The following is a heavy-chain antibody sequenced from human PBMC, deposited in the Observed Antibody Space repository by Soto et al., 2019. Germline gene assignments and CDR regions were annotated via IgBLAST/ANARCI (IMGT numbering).Heavy chain of an antibody. CDR3: ARDAEGFLEWLPDY. J-gene: IGHJ4*02. CDR1: GFPFSSYA. CDR2: ISYDGSNK. D-gene: IGHD3-3*01. Sequence: QVQLVESGGGVVQPGRSLRLSCAASGFPFSSYAMHWVRQAPGKGLEWVAVISYDGSNKYYADSVKGRFTISRDNSKNMLYLQMNSLRAEDTAVYYCARDAEGFLEWLPDYWGQGTLVTVSS. V-gene: IGHV3-30-3*01.